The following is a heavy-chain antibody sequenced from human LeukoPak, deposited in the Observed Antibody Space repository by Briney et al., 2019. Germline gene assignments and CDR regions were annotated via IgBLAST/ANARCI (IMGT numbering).Heavy chain of an antibody. CDR3: ARNSGSNRPVDC. J-gene: IGHJ4*02. CDR1: GFTFSSYW. CDR2: INTDGSTT. V-gene: IGHV3-74*01. D-gene: IGHD1-26*01. Sequence: PGGSLRLSCAASGFTFSSYWMHWVRQAPGKWLVWISGINTDGSTTSYADSVKGRFTISRDNANNTLYLQMNSLRAEDTAVYYCARNSGSNRPVDCWGQGTLVAVSS.